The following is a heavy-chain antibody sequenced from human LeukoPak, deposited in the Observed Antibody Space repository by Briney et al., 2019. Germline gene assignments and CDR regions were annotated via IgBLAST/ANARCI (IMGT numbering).Heavy chain of an antibody. D-gene: IGHD6-19*01. Sequence: GGSLRLSCVASGFTFSSYWISWVCQAPGKGLEWGPNIEQDGSDRYYVDSVKGRFTISRDTAKNSLYLQMNSLRPEDTAVYYCASPSVRTAHAFDFWGQGTMVTVSS. CDR3: ASPSVRTAHAFDF. V-gene: IGHV3-7*01. CDR2: IEQDGSDR. CDR1: GFTFSSYW. J-gene: IGHJ3*01.